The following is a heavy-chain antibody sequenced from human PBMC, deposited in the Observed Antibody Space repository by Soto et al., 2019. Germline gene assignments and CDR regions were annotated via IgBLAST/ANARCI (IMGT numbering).Heavy chain of an antibody. J-gene: IGHJ4*02. V-gene: IGHV3-30-3*01. CDR3: ARDAPPTLLRYFDWLPPLDY. CDR2: ISYDGSNK. CDR1: GFTFSSYA. Sequence: PGGSLRLSCAASGFTFSSYAMHWVRQAPGKGLEWVAVISYDGSNKYYADSVKGRFTISRDNSKNTLYLQMNSLRAEDTAVYYCARDAPPTLLRYFDWLPPLDYWGQGTLVTVSS. D-gene: IGHD3-9*01.